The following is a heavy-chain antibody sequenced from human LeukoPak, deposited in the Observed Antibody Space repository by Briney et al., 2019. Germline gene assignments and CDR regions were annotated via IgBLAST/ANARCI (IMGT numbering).Heavy chain of an antibody. J-gene: IGHJ4*02. V-gene: IGHV3-23*01. CDR3: AKSLGVGGYTRYKGFDQ. CDR2: ISGSDGST. D-gene: IGHD5-24*01. Sequence: GGSLRLSCAASGFTFSSYAMNWVRQAPGKGLEWVSSISGSDGSTYYADFVKGRFTISRGNSKNTLHLQMNSLRAEDTAVYYCAKSLGVGGYTRYKGFDQWGQGTLVPVSS. CDR1: GFTFSSYA.